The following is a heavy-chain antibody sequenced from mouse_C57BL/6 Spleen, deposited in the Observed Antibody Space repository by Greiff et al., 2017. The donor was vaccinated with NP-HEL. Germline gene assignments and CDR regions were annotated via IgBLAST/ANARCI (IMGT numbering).Heavy chain of an antibody. CDR2: IWSGGSP. Sequence: VQLVESGPGLVQPSQSLSITCTVSGFSLTSYGVHWVRQSPGKGLEWLGVIWSGGSPDYNAAFISRLSISKDNSKSQVFFKMNRLQADDTAIYYCARGDYDGAWFAYWGQGTLVTVSA. D-gene: IGHD2-4*01. CDR3: ARGDYDGAWFAY. J-gene: IGHJ3*01. CDR1: GFSLTSYG. V-gene: IGHV2-2*01.